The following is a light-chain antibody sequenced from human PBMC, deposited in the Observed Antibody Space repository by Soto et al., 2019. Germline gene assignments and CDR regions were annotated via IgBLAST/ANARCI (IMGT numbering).Light chain of an antibody. CDR1: QNINSW. CDR2: KAS. V-gene: IGKV1-5*03. Sequence: DIQMTQSPSTLSASLGDRVTITCRASQNINSWLAWYQQKPGKAPKLLIYKASTLKSGVPSRFSGSGSGTDFTLTIGSLQPEDSATYYCQQSSSFPLTFGPGTKVDIK. J-gene: IGKJ3*01. CDR3: QQSSSFPLT.